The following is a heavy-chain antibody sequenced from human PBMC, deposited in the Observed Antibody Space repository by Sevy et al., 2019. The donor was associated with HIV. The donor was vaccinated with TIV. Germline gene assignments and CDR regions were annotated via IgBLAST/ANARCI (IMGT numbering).Heavy chain of an antibody. CDR1: GGSISSSLYY. D-gene: IGHD2-8*02. CDR2: IHYGGST. CDR3: ARLVRVVYAITYWFDP. Sequence: SETLSLTCTVSGGSISSSLYYWGWIRQPPGKGLEWIGSIHYGGSTYYNPSLKSRFTISVDTSKNQFSLKLSSVTGADTAVYYCARLVRVVYAITYWFDPWGQGTLVTVSS. J-gene: IGHJ5*02. V-gene: IGHV4-39*01.